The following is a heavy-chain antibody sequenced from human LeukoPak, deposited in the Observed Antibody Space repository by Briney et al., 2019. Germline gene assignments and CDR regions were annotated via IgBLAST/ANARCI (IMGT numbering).Heavy chain of an antibody. CDR3: ARGGYCSNTTRYTGWFDP. D-gene: IGHD2-2*02. J-gene: IGHJ5*02. CDR2: IKQDGSEK. V-gene: IGHV3-7*01. CDR1: GFRFSSYW. Sequence: GGSLRLSCAASGFRFSSYWMTWVRQAPGKGLEWVANIKQDGSEKYYVDSVKGRFTISRDNAKNSLYLQMNSLRAEDTAVYYCARGGYCSNTTRYTGWFDPWGHGSLVTVSS.